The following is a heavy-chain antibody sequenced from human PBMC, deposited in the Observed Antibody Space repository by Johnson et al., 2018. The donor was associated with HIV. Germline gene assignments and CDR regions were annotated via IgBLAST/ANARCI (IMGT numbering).Heavy chain of an antibody. CDR2: ISSSGTSV. CDR1: GFTFSDYY. D-gene: IGHD6-6*01. J-gene: IGHJ3*02. Sequence: QVQLVESGGDLVKPGGSLRLSCAASGFTFSDYYMSWIRQAPGKGLEWVSYISSSGTSVYYADSVKGRFSISRDNAKHSLYLQMNSLRAEDTALYYCAKGSIAARWGAFDIWGQGTMVTVSS. V-gene: IGHV3-11*01. CDR3: AKGSIAARWGAFDI.